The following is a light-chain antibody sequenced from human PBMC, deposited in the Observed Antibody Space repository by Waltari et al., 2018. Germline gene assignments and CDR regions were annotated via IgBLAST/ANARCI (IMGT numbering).Light chain of an antibody. Sequence: QSALTQPASVSGSPGQSITISCSGTTSDLGGYNYVSWYQQPPGKAPKLIIYDVTRRPSGVSNRFSGSKSGNTASLTISGLQAEDEADYYCCSFTSSSTWVFGGGTKLTVL. CDR1: TSDLGGYNY. CDR3: CSFTSSSTWV. J-gene: IGLJ3*02. V-gene: IGLV2-14*01. CDR2: DVT.